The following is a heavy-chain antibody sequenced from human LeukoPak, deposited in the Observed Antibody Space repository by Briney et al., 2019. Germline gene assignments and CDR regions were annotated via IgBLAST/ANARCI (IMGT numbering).Heavy chain of an antibody. CDR1: GFAFSAHG. V-gene: IGHV3-7*05. D-gene: IGHD2-15*01. J-gene: IGHJ4*02. CDR2: IKQDGSEQ. Sequence: GGSLRLSCEASGFAFSAHGMTWVRQAPGRGLEGVANIKQDGSEQYYVDSVRGRFTISRDNAKNSLFLQMNTLRVEDTAVYYCAGGQGWLLDYWGQGTLVTVSS. CDR3: AGGQGWLLDY.